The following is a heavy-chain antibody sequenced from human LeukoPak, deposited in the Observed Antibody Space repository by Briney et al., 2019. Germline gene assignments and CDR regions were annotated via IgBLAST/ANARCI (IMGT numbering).Heavy chain of an antibody. D-gene: IGHD2-2*01. Sequence: GGSLRLSCTASGFTFSDYWMTWVRQAPGKGLEWVVNIKQDGSAKYYVDSVKGRFTISRDNAKNSLYLQMDSLRVEDTATYYCARWRGSTSERSDYWGQGTLVTVSS. CDR3: ARWRGSTSERSDY. V-gene: IGHV3-7*01. J-gene: IGHJ4*02. CDR2: IKQDGSAK. CDR1: GFTFSDYW.